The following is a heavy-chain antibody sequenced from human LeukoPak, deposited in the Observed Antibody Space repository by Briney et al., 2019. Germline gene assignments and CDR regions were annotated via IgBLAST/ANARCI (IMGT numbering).Heavy chain of an antibody. D-gene: IGHD1-26*01. CDR2: ISGSGGNT. CDR3: AKVPSPVGATHYFDY. J-gene: IGHJ4*02. Sequence: PGGSLRLSCAASGFTFSSYAMSWVRQAPGKGLEWVSAISGSGGNTYYADSVKGRFTISRDNSKNKLYLLMNSLRAEDTAVYYCAKVPSPVGATHYFDYWGQGTLVTVSS. V-gene: IGHV3-23*01. CDR1: GFTFSSYA.